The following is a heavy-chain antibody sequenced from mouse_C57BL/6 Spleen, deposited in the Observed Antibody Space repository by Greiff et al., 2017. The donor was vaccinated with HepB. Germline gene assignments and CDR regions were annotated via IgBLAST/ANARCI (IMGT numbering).Heavy chain of an antibody. CDR3: ARSGFYYGSSYGYYAMDY. J-gene: IGHJ4*01. V-gene: IGHV1-82*01. CDR1: GYAFSSSW. CDR2: IYPGDGDT. Sequence: QVQLQQSGPELVKPGASVKISCKASGYAFSSSWMNWVKQRPGKGLEWIGRIYPGDGDTNYNGKFKGKATLTADKSSSTAYMQLSSLTSEDSAVYFCARSGFYYGSSYGYYAMDYWGQGTSVTVSS. D-gene: IGHD1-1*01.